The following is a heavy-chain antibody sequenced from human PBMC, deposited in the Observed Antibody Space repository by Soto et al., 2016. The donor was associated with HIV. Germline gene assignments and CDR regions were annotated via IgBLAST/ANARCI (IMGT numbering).Heavy chain of an antibody. Sequence: VQLLESGGDLVQPGGSLRLSCAASGFTFSSYAMSWVRQAPGKGLEWVSSVYVNGRTYYADSVKGDSLSPGTCPKNLIYLQMNSLRTEDTAVYFCARDNGRSLIQNWGRGTLVTVSS. CDR2: VYVNGRT. D-gene: IGHD1-26*01. CDR3: ARDNGRSLIQN. J-gene: IGHJ1*01. CDR1: GFTFSSYA. V-gene: IGHV3-23*05.